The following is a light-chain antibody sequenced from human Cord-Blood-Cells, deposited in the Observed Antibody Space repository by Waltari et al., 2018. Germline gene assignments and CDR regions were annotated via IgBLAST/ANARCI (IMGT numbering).Light chain of an antibody. Sequence: QSVLTQQPSVSGAPGPRVTISSTGCRPHLGAGYVVHWYPPLPGTAPQLLISGNSNRPSGVPDRFSGSKSGTSASLAITGLQAEDEADYYCQSYDSSLSGVVFGGGTKLTVL. V-gene: IGLV1-40*01. CDR2: GNS. J-gene: IGLJ2*01. CDR3: QSYDSSLSGVV. CDR1: RPHLGAGYV.